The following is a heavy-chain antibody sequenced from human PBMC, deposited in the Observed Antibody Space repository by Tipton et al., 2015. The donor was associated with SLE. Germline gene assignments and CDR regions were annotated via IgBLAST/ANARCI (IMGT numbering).Heavy chain of an antibody. CDR2: ISHSGST. J-gene: IGHJ6*03. D-gene: IGHD3-3*01. CDR1: GGTFTGYH. V-gene: IGHV4-34*01. CDR3: ARGVMGFWSYYYMDV. Sequence: TLSLTCSLYGGTFTGYHWSWIRQSPGKELELIGGISHSGSTNYNPSLKNRVTISLDTSNKGLSLELTSMTAADTAVYYCARGVMGFWSYYYMDVWGKGTTVTVSS.